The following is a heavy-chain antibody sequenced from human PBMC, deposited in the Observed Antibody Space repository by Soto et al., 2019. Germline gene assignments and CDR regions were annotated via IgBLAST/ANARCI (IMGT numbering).Heavy chain of an antibody. D-gene: IGHD3-16*02. CDR3: ARAMITFGGVIVKDYYYYMDV. CDR2: TYYRSKWYN. V-gene: IGHV6-1*01. CDR1: GDSGSSNRAA. J-gene: IGHJ6*03. Sequence: SQTLSLTCAISGDSGSSNRAAWNWIRQSPSRGLEWLGRTYYRSKWYNDYAVSVKSRITINPDTSKNQFSLQLNSVTPEDTAVYYCARAMITFGGVIVKDYYYYMDVWGKGTTVTVSS.